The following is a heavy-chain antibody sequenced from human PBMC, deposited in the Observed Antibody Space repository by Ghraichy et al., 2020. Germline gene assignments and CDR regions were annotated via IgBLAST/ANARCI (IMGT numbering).Heavy chain of an antibody. D-gene: IGHD1-26*01. J-gene: IGHJ4*02. Sequence: GESLNISCAASGFTFSSYWMSWVRPAPGKGLEWVANIKEDGSEKYYVDSVKGRFTISRDNAKNSLYLQMNSLRAEDTAEYYCARGSGSYADWGQGTLVTVSP. CDR3: ARGSGSYAD. CDR1: GFTFSSYW. CDR2: IKEDGSEK. V-gene: IGHV3-7*01.